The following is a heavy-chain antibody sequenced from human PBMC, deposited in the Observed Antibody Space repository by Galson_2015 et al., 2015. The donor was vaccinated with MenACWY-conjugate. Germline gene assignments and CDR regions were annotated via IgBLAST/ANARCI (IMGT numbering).Heavy chain of an antibody. Sequence: SETLSLTCTVSGGSISSSSYYWGWIRQPPGKGLEWIGSIYYSGSTYYNPSLKSRVTISVDTSKNQFSLKLSSVTAEDTAVYYCARDQEAAAGKYYYHYYMDVWGKGTTVTVSS. D-gene: IGHD6-13*01. J-gene: IGHJ6*03. CDR3: ARDQEAAAGKYYYHYYMDV. CDR1: GGSISSSSYY. V-gene: IGHV4-39*02. CDR2: IYYSGST.